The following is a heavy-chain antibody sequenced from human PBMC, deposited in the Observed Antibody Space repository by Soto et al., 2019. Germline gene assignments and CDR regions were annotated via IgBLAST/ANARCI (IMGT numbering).Heavy chain of an antibody. CDR2: ISYDGSNK. V-gene: IGHV3-30*18. Sequence: PGGSLRLSCAASGFTFSSYGMHWVRQAPGKGLEWVAVISYDGSNKYYADSVKGRFTISRDNSKNTLYLQMNSLRAEDTAVYYCAKLVIADTAYFDYWGQGTLVTVSS. J-gene: IGHJ4*02. CDR1: GFTFSSYG. CDR3: AKLVIADTAYFDY. D-gene: IGHD5-18*01.